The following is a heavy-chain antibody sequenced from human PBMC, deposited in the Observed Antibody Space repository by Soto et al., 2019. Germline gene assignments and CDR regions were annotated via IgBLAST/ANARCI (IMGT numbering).Heavy chain of an antibody. CDR2: IYHSGST. CDR3: ARGSYYYGTSGYSNSIDY. V-gene: IGHV4-4*02. J-gene: IGHJ4*02. Sequence: PSETLSLTCAVSGGSISSDTWWSWVRQPPGKGLGWIGEIYHSGSTNFNPSLKSRVTFSIDKSKNQFSLNLSSVTAADTAVYYCARGSYYYGTSGYSNSIDYWGQGTLVTVSS. CDR1: GGSISSDTW. D-gene: IGHD3-22*01.